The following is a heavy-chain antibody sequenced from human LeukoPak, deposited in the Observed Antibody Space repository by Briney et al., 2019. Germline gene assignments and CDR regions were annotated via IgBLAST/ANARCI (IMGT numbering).Heavy chain of an antibody. D-gene: IGHD6-13*01. CDR2: INPNNGST. CDR1: GYTFTGYY. V-gene: IGHV1-2*06. CDR3: ARARQQLVQGVDY. J-gene: IGHJ4*02. Sequence: ASVKVSCKASGYTFTGYYMHWVRQAPGQGLEWMGRINPNNGSTNYAQKFQGRVTMTRDTSISTAYMELSRLRSDDTAVYYCARARQQLVQGVDYWGQGTLVTVSS.